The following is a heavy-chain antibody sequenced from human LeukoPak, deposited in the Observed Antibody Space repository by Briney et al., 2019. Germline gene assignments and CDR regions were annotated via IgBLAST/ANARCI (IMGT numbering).Heavy chain of an antibody. CDR3: ATEAIAAAGFDY. D-gene: IGHD6-13*01. V-gene: IGHV1-24*01. CDR2: FDPEDGET. CDR1: GYTLTELS. Sequence: ASVKVSCKVSGYTLTELSMHWVRQAPGKGLEWMGGFDPEDGETIYAQKFQGRVTMTGDTSTDTAYMELSSLRSEDTAVYYCATEAIAAAGFDYWGQGTLVTVSS. J-gene: IGHJ4*02.